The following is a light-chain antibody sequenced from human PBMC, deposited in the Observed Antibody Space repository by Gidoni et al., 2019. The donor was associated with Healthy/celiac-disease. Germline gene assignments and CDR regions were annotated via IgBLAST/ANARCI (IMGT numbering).Light chain of an antibody. Sequence: EIVLTQSPGTLSLSPGERATLSCRASQSVSSSYLAWYQQKPGQAPRLLIYGASSRATGIPDRFSGSGSGTDFTLTISRLEPEDFAVYYCQQYGSSPPVFTFGHGTKVYIK. CDR3: QQYGSSPPVFT. V-gene: IGKV3-20*01. CDR1: QSVSSSY. J-gene: IGKJ3*01. CDR2: GAS.